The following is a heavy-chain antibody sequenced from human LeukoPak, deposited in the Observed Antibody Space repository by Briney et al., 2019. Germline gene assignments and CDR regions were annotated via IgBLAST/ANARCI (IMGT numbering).Heavy chain of an antibody. CDR2: VYPGDSDS. CDR1: GYSFSAYW. J-gene: IGHJ3*02. CDR3: ARDYNDYVGAFDI. D-gene: IGHD4-11*01. V-gene: IGHV5-51*01. Sequence: RGESLKIPCKGSGYSFSAYWITWVRQMPGKGLGWVGIVYPGDSDSRYDTFLQGRVSISADNTSSTAFLQWGSLKASDTAMYYCARDYNDYVGAFDIWGQGTMVTVSS.